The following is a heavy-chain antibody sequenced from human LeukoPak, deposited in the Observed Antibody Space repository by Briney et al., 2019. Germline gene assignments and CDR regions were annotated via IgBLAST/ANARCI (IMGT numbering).Heavy chain of an antibody. V-gene: IGHV4-31*03. CDR2: FYYSGST. CDR1: GGSLRSGGYY. D-gene: IGHD5-24*01. Sequence: SDTLSLPCTVSGGSLRSGGYYWSWIRQHPGKGLEWIGYFYYSGSTYYNPSLKSRVTISVDTSKNQFSLKLSPGTAAVTAGYYCASGCYNYVRSCDFWGRRTLHSVSS. CDR3: ASGCYNYVRSCDF. J-gene: IGHJ4*02.